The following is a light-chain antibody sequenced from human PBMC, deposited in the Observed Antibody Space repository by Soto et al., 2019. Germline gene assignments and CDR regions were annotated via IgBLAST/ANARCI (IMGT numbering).Light chain of an antibody. CDR1: SGHSSYA. J-gene: IGLJ3*02. V-gene: IGLV4-69*01. CDR3: QTWGTGIRV. CDR2: LNSDGSH. Sequence: QPVLTQSPSASASLGASVKLTCTLSSGHSSYAIAWHQQQPEKGPRYLMKLNSDGSHSKGDGIPDRCSGSSSGAERYLTISSLQSEDEADYYCQTWGTGIRVFGGGTKLTVL.